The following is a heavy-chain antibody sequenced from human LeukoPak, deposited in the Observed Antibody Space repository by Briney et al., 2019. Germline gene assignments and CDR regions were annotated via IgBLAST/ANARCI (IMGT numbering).Heavy chain of an antibody. CDR2: SDPQQT. CDR1: GYTLTQLP. CDR3: ATILYGYGLDF. Sequence: GASVKVSCKVSGYTLTQLPIHWVRQAPGKGLEWLGSSDPQQTIYAQNFQGRVTMTEDTSTDTMFLDLSSLTSDDTAVYYCATILYGYGLDFWGKGTTVTVSS. J-gene: IGHJ6*04. D-gene: IGHD2/OR15-2a*01. V-gene: IGHV1-24*01.